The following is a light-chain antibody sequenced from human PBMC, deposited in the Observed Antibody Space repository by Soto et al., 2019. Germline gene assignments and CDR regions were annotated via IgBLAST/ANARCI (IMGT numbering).Light chain of an antibody. J-gene: IGKJ2*01. V-gene: IGKV3-20*01. CDR2: GAS. CDR1: QSVGDSY. Sequence: EIVLTQSPGTLSLSPGERATLSCRASQSVGDSYLAWYQQKPGQAPRLLIFGASSRATDIPDRFSGSGSGTDFTLTISRLEPEELAVYYCQQYDNSPLRFGQGTKLEIK. CDR3: QQYDNSPLR.